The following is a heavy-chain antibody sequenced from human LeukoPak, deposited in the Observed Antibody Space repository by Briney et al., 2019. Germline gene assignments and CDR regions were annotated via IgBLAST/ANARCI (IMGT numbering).Heavy chain of an antibody. D-gene: IGHD3-22*01. J-gene: IGHJ4*02. Sequence: GASVKVSCKASGYTFTSYGISWVRQAPGQGLEWMGWISAYNGNTNYAQKLQGRVTMTTDTSTSTAYMELRSLRSDDTAVYYCAGDSDYYDSSGYPLFDYWGQGTLVTVSS. V-gene: IGHV1-18*01. CDR3: AGDSDYYDSSGYPLFDY. CDR1: GYTFTSYG. CDR2: ISAYNGNT.